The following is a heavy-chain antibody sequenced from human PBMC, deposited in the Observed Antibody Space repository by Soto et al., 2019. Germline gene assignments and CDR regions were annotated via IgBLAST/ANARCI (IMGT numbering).Heavy chain of an antibody. D-gene: IGHD3-16*01. CDR3: VRYLRHGGHFEL. V-gene: IGHV4-59*01. Sequence: SETLSLTCTVSGVSISTYYWYWIRQPPGKGLEWIGYFYYSGSTTYNPSLKSRVSISADLSRNQVSLTVTSVSAADTAVYFCVRYLRHGGHFELWGPGILVTVSS. CDR1: GVSISTYY. J-gene: IGHJ5*02. CDR2: FYYSGST.